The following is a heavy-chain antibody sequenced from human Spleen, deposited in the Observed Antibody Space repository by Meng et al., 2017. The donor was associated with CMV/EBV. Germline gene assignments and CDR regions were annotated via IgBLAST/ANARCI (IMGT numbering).Heavy chain of an antibody. CDR2: IRYDGSDK. CDR3: ATDLYISSSGERYFNY. V-gene: IGHV3-30*02. Sequence: GGSLRLSCAASGFTFSSYGMHWVRQAPGKGLEWVAFIRYDGSDKYYTDSVKGRFTISRDNSKNTLYLQMSSLSGEDTADYYCATDLYISSSGERYFNYWGQGTLVTVSS. CDR1: GFTFSSYG. J-gene: IGHJ4*02. D-gene: IGHD6-6*01.